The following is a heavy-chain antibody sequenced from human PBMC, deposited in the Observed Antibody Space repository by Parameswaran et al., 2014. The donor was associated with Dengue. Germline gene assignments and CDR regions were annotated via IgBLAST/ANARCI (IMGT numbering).Heavy chain of an antibody. Sequence: RWIRQPPGKALEWLALIYWDDDKRYSPSLKSRLTITKDTSKNQVVLTMTNMDPVDTATYYCAHSRFLEWYYNWFDPWGQGTLVTVSS. V-gene: IGHV2-5*08. J-gene: IGHJ5*02. D-gene: IGHD3-3*01. CDR2: IYWDDDK. CDR3: AHSRFLEWYYNWFDP.